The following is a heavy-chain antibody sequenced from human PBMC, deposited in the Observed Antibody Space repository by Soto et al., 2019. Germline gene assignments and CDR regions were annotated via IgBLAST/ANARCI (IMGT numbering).Heavy chain of an antibody. V-gene: IGHV3-53*01. CDR3: ARDGQFDDCGGGSCYSGYFDY. J-gene: IGHJ4*02. D-gene: IGHD2-15*01. CDR1: GFTVSDNY. Sequence: EVQLLESGGGLIQPGGSLRLSCAASGFTVSDNYMSWVRQAPGKGLEWVSVLYSGDSTYYAGSVKGRFTLSRDHSKNTLYRQMNSLRAEDTAVYYCARDGQFDDCGGGSCYSGYFDYWGQGTLVTVSS. CDR2: LYSGDST.